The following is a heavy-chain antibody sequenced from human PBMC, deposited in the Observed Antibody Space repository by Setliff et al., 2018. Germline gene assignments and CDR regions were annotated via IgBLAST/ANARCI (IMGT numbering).Heavy chain of an antibody. CDR1: GFTFSNYE. J-gene: IGHJ4*02. CDR2: ISSSGSTI. Sequence: PGGSMRLSCAASGFTFSNYEMNWVRQAPGKGLEWVSYISSSGSTIYYADSVKGRFTISRDNAKNSLYLQMNSLRAEDTAVYYCARDSLWGSTHYWGQGTLVTVSS. V-gene: IGHV3-48*03. CDR3: ARDSLWGSTHY. D-gene: IGHD7-27*01.